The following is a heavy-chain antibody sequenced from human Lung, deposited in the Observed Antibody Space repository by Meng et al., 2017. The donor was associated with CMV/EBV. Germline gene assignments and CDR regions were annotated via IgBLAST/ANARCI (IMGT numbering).Heavy chain of an antibody. CDR1: GFSFSSYT. J-gene: IGHJ3*02. CDR3: TRETRYQPLWGDALDI. CDR2: ISSSRSYI. V-gene: IGHV3-21*01. Sequence: GESLKISCAPSGFSFSSYTLHWVRQAPGKGLEWVASISSSRSYINYADSVKGRFTISRDNAKNSLYLQMSSLRAEDTAVYYRTRETRYQPLWGDALDIWGQGTMVTFSS. D-gene: IGHD2-2*01.